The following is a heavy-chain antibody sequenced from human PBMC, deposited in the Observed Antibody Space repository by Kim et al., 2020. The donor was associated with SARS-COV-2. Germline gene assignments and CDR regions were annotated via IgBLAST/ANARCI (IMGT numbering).Heavy chain of an antibody. CDR1: GFTFSSYW. D-gene: IGHD2-15*01. Sequence: GGSLRLSCAASGFTFSSYWMSWVRQAPGKGLEWVANIKQDGSEKYYVDSVKGRFTISRDNAKNSLYLQMNSLRAEDTAVYYCARFRGLAKYCSGGSCYAGLDYWGQGTLVTVSS. CDR2: IKQDGSEK. V-gene: IGHV3-7*03. CDR3: ARFRGLAKYCSGGSCYAGLDY. J-gene: IGHJ4*02.